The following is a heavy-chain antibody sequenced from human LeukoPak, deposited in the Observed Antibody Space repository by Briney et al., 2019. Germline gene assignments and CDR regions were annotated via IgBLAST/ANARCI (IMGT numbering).Heavy chain of an antibody. CDR2: ISAHNGNT. Sequence: AASVKVSCKASGYTFTSYGISRVRQAPGQGLEWMGWISAHNGNTNYAQKLQGRVTMTTDTSTSTAYMELRSLRSDDTAVYYCARRIQLWLSDYWGQGTLVTVSS. D-gene: IGHD5-18*01. J-gene: IGHJ4*02. CDR1: GYTFTSYG. CDR3: ARRIQLWLSDY. V-gene: IGHV1-18*01.